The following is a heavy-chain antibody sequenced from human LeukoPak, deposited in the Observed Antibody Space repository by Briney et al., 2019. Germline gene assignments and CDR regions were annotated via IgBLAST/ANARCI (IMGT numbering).Heavy chain of an antibody. CDR1: GYTFTGYY. V-gene: IGHV1-2*02. CDR2: INPNSGGT. D-gene: IGHD3-16*02. CDR3: ARDLSGFFDI. J-gene: IGHJ3*02. Sequence: ASVKVSCKASGYTFTGYYMHWVRQAPGQGLEWMGWINPNSGGTNYAQKFQGRVTMTRNTSISTAYMELSSLRSEDTAVYYCARDLSGFFDIWGQGTMVTVSS.